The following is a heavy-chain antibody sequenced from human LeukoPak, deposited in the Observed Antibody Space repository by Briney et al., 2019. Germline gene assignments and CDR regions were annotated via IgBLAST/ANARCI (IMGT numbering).Heavy chain of an antibody. V-gene: IGHV4-34*01. CDR2: INHSGST. CDR3: ARGGGPPSLDY. Sequence: SETLSLTCAVYGVSFSGSYWSWIRQPPGKGLEWIGVINHSGSTNYNPSLKSRVTISVDTSKNQFSLKLSSVTAADTAVYYCARGGGPPSLDYWGQGTLVTVSS. CDR1: GVSFSGSY. J-gene: IGHJ4*02.